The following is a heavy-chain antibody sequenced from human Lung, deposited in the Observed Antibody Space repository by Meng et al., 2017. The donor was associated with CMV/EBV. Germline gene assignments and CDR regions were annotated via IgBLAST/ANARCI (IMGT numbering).Heavy chain of an antibody. CDR1: GFPFGNLA. CDR3: AKFRGHPIGEYYFDY. D-gene: IGHD3-10*01. V-gene: IGHV3-23*01. J-gene: IGHJ4*02. Sequence: SGFPFGNLAMGWVRQAPGKGLEWVSSLFGGGNDPYYVDSVRARFTISRDNSKSTLYLQIHSLKAGDTAVYYCAKFRGHPIGEYYFDYWGQGVLVTVSS. CDR2: LFGGGNDP.